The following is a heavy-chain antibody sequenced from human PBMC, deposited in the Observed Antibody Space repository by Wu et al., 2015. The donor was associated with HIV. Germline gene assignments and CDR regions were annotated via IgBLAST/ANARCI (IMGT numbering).Heavy chain of an antibody. J-gene: IGHJ6*02. Sequence: QVQLVQSGAEVKKPGSLVKVSCKASGGTFSSYAISWVRQAPGQGLEWMGGIIPIFGTTNYAQNFQGRVTITTDESTSTVYMELSSLRSEDTAVYYCARARDYSSGYYYYYGMDVWGQGTTVTVSS. V-gene: IGHV1-69*05. CDR3: ARARDYSSGYYYYYGMDV. D-gene: IGHD3-22*01. CDR2: IIPIFGTT. CDR1: GGTFSSYA.